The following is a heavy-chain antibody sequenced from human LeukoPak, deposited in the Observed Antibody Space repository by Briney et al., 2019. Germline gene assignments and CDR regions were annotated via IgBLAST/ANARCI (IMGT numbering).Heavy chain of an antibody. CDR1: GFTFSDYY. D-gene: IGHD6-13*01. CDR3: ARGDIAAAALYYYYGMDV. J-gene: IGHJ6*02. V-gene: IGHV3-11*01. Sequence: GGSLRLSCAASGFTFSDYYMSWIRQAPGKGLEWVSYISSSGSTIYYADSVKGRFTISRDNAKNSLYPQMNSLRAEDTAVYYCARGDIAAAALYYYYGMDVWGQGTTVTVSS. CDR2: ISSSGSTI.